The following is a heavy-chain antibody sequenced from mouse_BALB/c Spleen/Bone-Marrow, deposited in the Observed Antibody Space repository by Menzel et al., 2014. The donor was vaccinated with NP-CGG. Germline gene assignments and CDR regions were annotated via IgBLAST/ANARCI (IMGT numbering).Heavy chain of an antibody. V-gene: IGHV1-54*01. CDR3: ARDGDYDEGYAMDY. D-gene: IGHD2-4*01. J-gene: IGHJ4*01. Sequence: QVQLQQPGAELVGPGTSVKVSCKASGYAFTNYLIEWVKQRPGQGLEWIGVINPGSGGTNYNEKFKGKATLTADKSSSTAYMQLSSLTSDDSAVYFCARDGDYDEGYAMDYWGQGTSVTVSS. CDR1: GYAFTNYL. CDR2: INPGSGGT.